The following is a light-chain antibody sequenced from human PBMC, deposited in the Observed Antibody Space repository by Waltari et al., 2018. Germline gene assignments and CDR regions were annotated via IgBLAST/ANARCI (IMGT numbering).Light chain of an antibody. CDR1: QDIKKY. V-gene: IGKV1-33*01. CDR3: QKYDSLPLT. Sequence: DIQMTQSPSSLSASVGDRVTITCQASQDIKKYLSWYQQKPGKAPNLLICDASKLQTGVPSRFSGSGSGTDFTLTISRLQPEDIATYYCQKYDSLPLTYGGGTKVEIK. CDR2: DAS. J-gene: IGKJ4*01.